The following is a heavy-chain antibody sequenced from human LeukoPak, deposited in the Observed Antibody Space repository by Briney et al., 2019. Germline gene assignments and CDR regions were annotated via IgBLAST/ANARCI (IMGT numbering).Heavy chain of an antibody. CDR2: IFYSGST. V-gene: IGHV4-59*11. CDR3: AREIAASDAASLLDNSYYYMDV. Sequence: SETLSLTCTVSGGSISSHYWSWIRQPPGKGLEWIGYIFYSGSTKYNSSLKSRVTISVDTSKNQFSLKLSSVTAADTAVYYCAREIAASDAASLLDNSYYYMDVWGKGTTVTVSS. J-gene: IGHJ6*03. CDR1: GGSISSHY. D-gene: IGHD6-6*01.